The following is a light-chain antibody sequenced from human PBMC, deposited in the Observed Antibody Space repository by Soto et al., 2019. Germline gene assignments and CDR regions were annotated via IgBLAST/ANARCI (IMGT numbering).Light chain of an antibody. CDR3: ASWDDSLNGWV. Sequence: QSVLTQPPSASGTPGQRVAISCSGSSSDIGSNTVNWYQHLPGTAPQLLMYSDNQRPSGVPDRFSGSKSGTSASLAISGLQSEDGGDYYCASWDDSLNGWVFGGGTQLTVL. J-gene: IGLJ3*02. CDR1: SSDIGSNT. V-gene: IGLV1-44*01. CDR2: SDN.